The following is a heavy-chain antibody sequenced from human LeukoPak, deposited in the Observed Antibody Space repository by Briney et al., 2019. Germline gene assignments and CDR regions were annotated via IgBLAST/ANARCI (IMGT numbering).Heavy chain of an antibody. CDR2: IYHSGST. CDR1: GYSISGGYY. Sequence: SETLSLTCAVSGYSISGGYYWGWIRQPPGKGLEWIGSIYHSGSTYYNPSLKSRVTISVDTSKNQFSLKLSSVTAADTAVYYCARCGGSSYYWGQGTLVTVSS. D-gene: IGHD2-21*01. CDR3: ARCGGSSYY. V-gene: IGHV4-38-2*01. J-gene: IGHJ4*02.